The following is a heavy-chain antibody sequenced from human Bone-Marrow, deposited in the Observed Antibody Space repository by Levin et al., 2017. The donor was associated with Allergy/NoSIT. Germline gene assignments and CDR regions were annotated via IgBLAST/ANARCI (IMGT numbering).Heavy chain of an antibody. D-gene: IGHD6-13*01. V-gene: IGHV4-39*01. CDR2: IYYSGST. Sequence: PSETLSLTCTVSGGSISSSSYYWGWIRQPPGTGLEWIGSIYYSGSTYYNPSLKSRVTISVDTSKNQFSLKLSSVTAADTAVYYCARLGSRLITSSSRKNKQYYYYYGMDVWGQGTTVTVSS. CDR1: GGSISSSSYY. J-gene: IGHJ6*02. CDR3: ARLGSRLITSSSRKNKQYYYYYGMDV.